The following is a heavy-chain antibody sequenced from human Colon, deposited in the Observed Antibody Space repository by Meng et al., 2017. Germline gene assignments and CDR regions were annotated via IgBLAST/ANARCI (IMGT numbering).Heavy chain of an antibody. V-gene: IGHV3-9*01. J-gene: IGHJ4*02. CDR1: GFTFRLYA. CDR2: ISWNSVNI. CDR3: AKGGSTCTGGNCYYLDS. D-gene: IGHD2-15*01. Sequence: GGSLRLSCAASGFTFRLYAMHWVRQAPGKGLEWVSRISWNSVNIDYAASVKGRFTISRDNAKNSVYLEMSNLRPEDTALYYCAKGGSTCTGGNCYYLDSWGQGTLVTVSS.